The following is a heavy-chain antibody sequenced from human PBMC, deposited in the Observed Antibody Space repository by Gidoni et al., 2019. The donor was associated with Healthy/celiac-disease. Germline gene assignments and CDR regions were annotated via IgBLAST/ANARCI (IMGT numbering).Heavy chain of an antibody. CDR3: ARGVVYDYIWGSYRPYYYGMDV. CDR1: GYPLPSYD. Sequence: QVQLVQSGAEVKKPGASVKVSCKASGYPLPSYDFTRVRQATRQGLEWIGWMNPNSGNTGYAQKFQGRVTMTRNTSISTAYMELSSLRSEDTAVYYCARGVVYDYIWGSYRPYYYGMDVWGQGTTVTVSS. CDR2: MNPNSGNT. D-gene: IGHD3-16*02. J-gene: IGHJ6*02. V-gene: IGHV1-8*01.